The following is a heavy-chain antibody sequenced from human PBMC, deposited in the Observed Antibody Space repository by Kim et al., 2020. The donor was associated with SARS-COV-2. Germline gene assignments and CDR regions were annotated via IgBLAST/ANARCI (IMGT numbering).Heavy chain of an antibody. Sequence: YYAESVKGRFTNSRDNSQNTLYLQMNSLRAEDTAVYYCAKVWYSASYWNYWGQGTLVTVSS. J-gene: IGHJ4*02. D-gene: IGHD1-26*01. CDR3: AKVWYSASYWNY. V-gene: IGHV3-23*01.